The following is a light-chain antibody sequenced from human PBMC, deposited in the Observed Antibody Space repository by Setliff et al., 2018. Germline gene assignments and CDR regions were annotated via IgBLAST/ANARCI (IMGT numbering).Light chain of an antibody. Sequence: QSALAQPPSASGSPGQSVTLSCTETSSDVGTYNYVSWYQQHPGKAPKLMIYEVTTRPSGVPDRFSGSKSGNTASLTVSGLQAEDEADYYCSSYAGNNNLIFGGGTKVTVL. CDR3: SSYAGNNNLI. V-gene: IGLV2-8*01. J-gene: IGLJ2*01. CDR1: SSDVGTYNY. CDR2: EVT.